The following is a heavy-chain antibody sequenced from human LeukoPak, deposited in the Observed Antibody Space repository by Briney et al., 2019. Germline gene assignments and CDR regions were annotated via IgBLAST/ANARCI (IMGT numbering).Heavy chain of an antibody. CDR1: GFTFSNFY. V-gene: IGHV3-11*01. J-gene: IGHJ5*01. Sequence: GGSLRLSCAASGFTFSNFYMSWIRQAPGKGLEWVSYISSNGGKIHYVDSVRGRFTISRDNAENSLYLHMSSLRADDTAVYYCVGDSIISVGGFDFWGQGTQVTVSS. CDR2: ISSNGGKI. CDR3: VGDSIISVGGFDF. D-gene: IGHD2-15*01.